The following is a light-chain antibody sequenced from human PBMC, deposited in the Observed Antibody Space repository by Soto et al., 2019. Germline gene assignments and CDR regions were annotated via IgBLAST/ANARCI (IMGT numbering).Light chain of an antibody. CDR3: QSYVNSLSGSVL. V-gene: IGLV1-40*01. CDR2: GNS. CDR1: SSNIGAGYD. J-gene: IGLJ2*01. Sequence: QSVLPQPPSVSGAPGQRVTISCTGGSSNIGAGYDVHWYQQLPGTAPKLLIYGNSNRPSGVPDRFSGSKSGTSASLAITGLQAEDDAGYYGQSYVNSLSGSVLFGGGTKVTVL.